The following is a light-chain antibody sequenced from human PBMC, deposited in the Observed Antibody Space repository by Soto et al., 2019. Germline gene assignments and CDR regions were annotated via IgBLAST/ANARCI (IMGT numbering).Light chain of an antibody. Sequence: QSVLTQPPPVSEAPRQRVTISCSGSRSNIGNNAVNWYQQLPGKAPKLLIYYDDLLPSGVSDRFSGSKSGTSASLAISGLQSEDEADYYCAVWDDNLNGVVFGGGTKLTVL. CDR1: RSNIGNNA. CDR3: AVWDDNLNGVV. CDR2: YDD. J-gene: IGLJ2*01. V-gene: IGLV1-36*01.